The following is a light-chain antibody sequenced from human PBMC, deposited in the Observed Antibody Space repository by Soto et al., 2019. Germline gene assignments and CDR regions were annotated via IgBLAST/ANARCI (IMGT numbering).Light chain of an antibody. CDR2: DAS. CDR3: QQYGSSPR. Sequence: EIVLTQSPATLSVSPGERATLSCRASQSVSSNLALYQQKPGLAPRLLIYDASSRATGIPDRFSGSGSGTDFTLTISRLEPEDFAVYYCQQYGSSPRFGQGTQLEIK. J-gene: IGKJ5*01. CDR1: QSVSSN. V-gene: IGKV3D-20*01.